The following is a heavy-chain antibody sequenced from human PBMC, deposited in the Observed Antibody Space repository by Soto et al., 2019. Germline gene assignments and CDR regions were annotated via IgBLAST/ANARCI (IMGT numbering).Heavy chain of an antibody. CDR1: GFIFENFG. V-gene: IGHV3-23*01. D-gene: IGHD2-8*01. J-gene: IGHJ6*02. CDR3: ARILYKWPPDGMDV. CDR2: ISGSGFKK. Sequence: GGSLRLSCAASGFIFENFGMSWVRQAPGKGLEWISSISGSGFKKYYADSVKGRFTISRDNSKSTVYLELNSLRAEDTAIYYCARILYKWPPDGMDVWGQGTTVTVSS.